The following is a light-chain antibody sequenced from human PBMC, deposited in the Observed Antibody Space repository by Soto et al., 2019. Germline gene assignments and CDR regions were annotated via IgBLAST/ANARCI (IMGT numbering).Light chain of an antibody. CDR3: QQYNNWPPVT. CDR2: GAS. J-gene: IGKJ2*01. Sequence: EIVMTQSPATLSVSPGERATLSCRASQSVSSNLAWYQQKPGQSPRLLIYGASTMATGIPARFSGSGSRTEFTLSISSLQSEDFAVYYCQQYNNWPPVTFGQVTKLEIK. V-gene: IGKV3-15*01. CDR1: QSVSSN.